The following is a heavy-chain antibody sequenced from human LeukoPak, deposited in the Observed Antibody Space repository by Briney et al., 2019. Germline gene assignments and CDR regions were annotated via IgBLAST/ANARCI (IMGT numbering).Heavy chain of an antibody. CDR3: VWNYAY. J-gene: IGHJ4*02. CDR2: ISYDGSNK. Sequence: GRSLRLSCAASGFTFSSYAMHWVRQAPGKGLEWVAVISYDGSNKYYADSVKGGFTISRDNSKNTLYLQMNSLRAEDTAVYYCVWNYAYWGQGTLVTVSS. V-gene: IGHV3-30*01. CDR1: GFTFSSYA. D-gene: IGHD1-7*01.